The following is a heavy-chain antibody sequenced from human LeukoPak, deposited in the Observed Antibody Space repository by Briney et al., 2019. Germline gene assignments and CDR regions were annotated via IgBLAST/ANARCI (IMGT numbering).Heavy chain of an antibody. D-gene: IGHD3-3*01. CDR3: ARDPYYDYTHDAFDI. Sequence: SVKVSCKASGGTFSSYTISWVRQAPGQGLEWMGRIIPILGIANYAQKFQGRVTITADKSTSTAYMELSSLRSEDTAVYYCARDPYYDYTHDAFDIWGQRTMVTVSS. CDR1: GGTFSSYT. J-gene: IGHJ3*02. V-gene: IGHV1-69*04. CDR2: IIPILGIA.